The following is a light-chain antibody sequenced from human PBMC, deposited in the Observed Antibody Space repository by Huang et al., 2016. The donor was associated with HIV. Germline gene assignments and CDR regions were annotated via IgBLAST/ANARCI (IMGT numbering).Light chain of an antibody. J-gene: IGKJ2*01. V-gene: IGKV3-15*01. CDR2: DAS. CDR3: QQYSNWPPFT. CDR1: EGVSSN. Sequence: EVVMTQSPATLSVSPGERATLSCRASEGVSSNLAWYQQKPGQDPRLLIYDASTRATGSPARFSGSGSGTEFTLTISSLQSEDFAVYYCQQYSNWPPFTFGQGTNLEIK.